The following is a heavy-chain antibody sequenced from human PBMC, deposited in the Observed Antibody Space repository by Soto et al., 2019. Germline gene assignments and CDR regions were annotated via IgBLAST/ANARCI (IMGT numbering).Heavy chain of an antibody. CDR3: ARSDYDILTGYLFDY. CDR2: IKPDESEK. D-gene: IGHD3-9*01. V-gene: IGHV3-7*01. J-gene: IGHJ4*02. CDR1: GFTFSDSW. Sequence: GGSLRLSCTASGFTFSDSWMAWVRQAPGKGLEWVARIKPDESEKKYADSVKGRFSISRDNAKNSMYLQMNSLRAEDTAVYYCARSDYDILTGYLFDYWGQGTLVTVSS.